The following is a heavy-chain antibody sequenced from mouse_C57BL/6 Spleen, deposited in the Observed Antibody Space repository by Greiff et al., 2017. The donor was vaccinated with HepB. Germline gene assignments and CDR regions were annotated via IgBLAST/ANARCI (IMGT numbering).Heavy chain of an antibody. CDR2: ISYSGST. J-gene: IGHJ4*01. V-gene: IGHV3-8*01. D-gene: IGHD1-1*01. CDR3: ARCPYYYGSSYYAMDY. Sequence: VQLKESGPGLAKPSQTLSLTCSVTGYSITSDYWNWIRKFPGNKLEYMGYISYSGSTYYNPSLNSRISITRDTSKNQYYLQLNSVTTEDTATYYWARCPYYYGSSYYAMDYWGQGTSVTVSS. CDR1: GYSITSDY.